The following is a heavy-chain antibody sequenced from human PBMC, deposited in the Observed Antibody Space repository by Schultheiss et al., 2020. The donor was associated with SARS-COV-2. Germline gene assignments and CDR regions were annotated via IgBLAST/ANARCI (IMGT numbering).Heavy chain of an antibody. J-gene: IGHJ6*03. CDR3: ARYIVHYYGSGWGTRYYYYYMDV. Sequence: SQTLSLTCTVSGGSISSYYWSWIRQPPGKGLEWIGEINHSGSTNYNPSLKSRVTISVDTSKNQFSLKLSSVTAADTAVYYCARYIVHYYGSGWGTRYYYYYMDVWGKGTTVTVSS. CDR1: GGSISSYY. CDR2: INHSGST. D-gene: IGHD3-10*01. V-gene: IGHV4-34*01.